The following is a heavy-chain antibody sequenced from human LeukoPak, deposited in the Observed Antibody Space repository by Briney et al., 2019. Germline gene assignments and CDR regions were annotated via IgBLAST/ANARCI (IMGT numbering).Heavy chain of an antibody. CDR3: ARDQGAGYSSSWYMPQGV. CDR2: ISSSSSYI. J-gene: IGHJ6*02. CDR1: GFTISSYS. Sequence: GGSLRLSCAASGFTISSYSMNWVRQAPGKGLEWVSSISSSSSYIYYADSVKGRFTISRDNAKNSLYLQMNSLRAEDTAVYYCARDQGAGYSSSWYMPQGVWGQGTTVTVSS. V-gene: IGHV3-21*01. D-gene: IGHD6-13*01.